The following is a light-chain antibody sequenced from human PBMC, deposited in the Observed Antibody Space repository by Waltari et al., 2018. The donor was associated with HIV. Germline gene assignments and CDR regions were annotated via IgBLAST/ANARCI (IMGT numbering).Light chain of an antibody. CDR3: SSYRTYGTLV. Sequence: QSALTQPASVSGSPRQSITISCTGTTTDVGNYDSVPWYQHRPGKAPKLLIYDVSNRPSGVSGRFSGSKSGNTASLSISGLQAEDEADYFCSSYRTYGTLVFGGGTKLTVL. J-gene: IGLJ3*02. CDR2: DVS. CDR1: TTDVGNYDS. V-gene: IGLV2-14*01.